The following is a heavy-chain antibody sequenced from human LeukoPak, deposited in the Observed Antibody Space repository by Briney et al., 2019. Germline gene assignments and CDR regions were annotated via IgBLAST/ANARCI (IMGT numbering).Heavy chain of an antibody. Sequence: GGSLRLSCAASGFTFSSYAMSWVRQAPGKGLEWVSAISGSGGSTYYADSVKGRFTISRDNSKNTLYLQMNSLRAEDTAVYYCAKDKRAGPYGSGSSHYWGQGTLVTVSS. D-gene: IGHD3-10*01. CDR2: ISGSGGST. V-gene: IGHV3-23*01. CDR3: AKDKRAGPYGSGSSHY. J-gene: IGHJ4*02. CDR1: GFTFSSYA.